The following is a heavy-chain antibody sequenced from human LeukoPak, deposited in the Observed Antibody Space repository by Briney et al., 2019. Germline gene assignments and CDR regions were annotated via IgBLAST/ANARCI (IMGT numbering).Heavy chain of an antibody. CDR1: GGTFSSYA. CDR2: IIPIFGRA. CDR3: ARGWSRQVYYFDY. Sequence: SVKVSCKASGGTFSSYAISWVRQAPGQGLEWMGRIIPIFGRANYAQKFQGRVTITTDESTSTAYMEPSSLRSEDTAVYYCARGWSRQVYYFDYWGQGTLVTVSS. J-gene: IGHJ4*02. V-gene: IGHV1-69*05. D-gene: IGHD2-15*01.